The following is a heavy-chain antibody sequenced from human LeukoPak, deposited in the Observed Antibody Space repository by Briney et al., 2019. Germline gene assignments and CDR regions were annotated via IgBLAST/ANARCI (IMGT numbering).Heavy chain of an antibody. CDR1: GLTFSTSG. CDR2: IGPTGSDR. V-gene: IGHV3-21*06. J-gene: IGHJ4*02. CDR3: ATETNGRHYDY. Sequence: GGSLRLSCTASGLTFSTSGFNWVRHAPGKGLEWVASIGPTGSDRYHADSIKGRFTISRDNANNFLYLQMNSLRAEDTAVYYCATETNGRHYDYWGQGTLLTVSS. D-gene: IGHD1-14*01.